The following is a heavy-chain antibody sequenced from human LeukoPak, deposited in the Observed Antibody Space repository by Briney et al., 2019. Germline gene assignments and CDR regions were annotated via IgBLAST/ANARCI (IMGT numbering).Heavy chain of an antibody. D-gene: IGHD6-13*01. J-gene: IGHJ6*03. V-gene: IGHV3-30*04. CDR2: ISYDGSNK. Sequence: GGSLRLSCAASALTFSRYGMHWVRQAPGKGLEWVTAISYDGSNKYYADSVKGRFTISRDNSKNTLYVQMNSLRAEDTAVYYCAKEGYSRGYYSYYYMDVWGKGTTVTVSS. CDR1: ALTFSRYG. CDR3: AKEGYSRGYYSYYYMDV.